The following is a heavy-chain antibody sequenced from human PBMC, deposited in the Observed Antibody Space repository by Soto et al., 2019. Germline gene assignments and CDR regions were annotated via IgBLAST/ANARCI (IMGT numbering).Heavy chain of an antibody. D-gene: IGHD3-22*01. CDR1: GGTFSSYA. Sequence: APVKVSCKASGGTFSSYAISWVRQAPGQGLEWMGGIIPIFGTANYAQKFQGRVTITADESTSTAYMELSSLRSEDTAVYYCAAYYDSSGYYFPARYWGQGTLVTVSS. CDR3: AAYYDSSGYYFPARY. J-gene: IGHJ4*02. V-gene: IGHV1-69*13. CDR2: IIPIFGTA.